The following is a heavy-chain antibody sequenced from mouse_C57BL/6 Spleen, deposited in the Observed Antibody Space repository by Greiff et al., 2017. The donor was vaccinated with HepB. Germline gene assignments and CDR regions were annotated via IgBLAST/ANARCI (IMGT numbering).Heavy chain of an antibody. J-gene: IGHJ4*01. V-gene: IGHV1-42*01. CDR2: INPSTGGT. CDR1: GYSFTGYY. CDR3: ARGSSPPYYAMDY. Sequence: VHVKQSGPELVKPGASVKISCKASGYSFTGYYMNWVKQSPEKSLEWIGEINPSTGGTTYNQKFKAKATLTVDKSSSTAYMQLKSLTSEDSAVYYCARGSSPPYYAMDYWGQGTSVTVSS. D-gene: IGHD1-1*01.